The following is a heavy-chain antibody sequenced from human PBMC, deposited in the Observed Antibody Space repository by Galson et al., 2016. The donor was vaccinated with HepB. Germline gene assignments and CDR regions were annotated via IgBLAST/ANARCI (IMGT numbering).Heavy chain of an antibody. CDR1: GFSFSDYG. Sequence: SLRLSCAASGFSFSDYGMHWVRQAPGQGLEWVAVILYDGSTKYYADSVKGRFTTSRDNSKDMLFLEVNSLRPEDTAVYYCASDILTGYPPEDYHGMDVWGQGTTVIVSS. CDR2: ILYDGSTK. V-gene: IGHV3-30*03. D-gene: IGHD3-9*01. J-gene: IGHJ6*02. CDR3: ASDILTGYPPEDYHGMDV.